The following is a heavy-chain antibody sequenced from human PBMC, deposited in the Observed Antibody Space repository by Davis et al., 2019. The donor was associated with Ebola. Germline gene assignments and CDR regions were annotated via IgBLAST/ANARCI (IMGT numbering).Heavy chain of an antibody. CDR3: AEGGTNNFLGAN. D-gene: IGHD6-13*01. Sequence: GESLKISCATSGFTFSGAWLSWVRQAPGKGLEWLGRITHDETTDYAAPVKGRFIISRDVSRATLSLQMNSLRAEDTAVFYCAEGGTNNFLGANWGQGTLVTVSS. CDR1: GFTFSGAW. J-gene: IGHJ4*02. V-gene: IGHV3-15*01. CDR2: ITHDETT.